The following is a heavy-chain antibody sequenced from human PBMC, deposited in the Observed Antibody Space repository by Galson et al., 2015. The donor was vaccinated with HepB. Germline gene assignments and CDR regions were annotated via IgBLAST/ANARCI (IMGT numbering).Heavy chain of an antibody. J-gene: IGHJ4*02. CDR3: TTDPQPLYYDFWSGYFGLDY. V-gene: IGHV3-15*01. Sequence: SLRLSCAASGFTFSNAWMSWVRQAPGKGLEWVGRIKSKTDGGTTDYAAPVKGRFTISRDDSKNTLYLQMNSLKTEDTAVCYCTTDPQPLYYDFWSGYFGLDYWGQGTLVTVSS. CDR1: GFTFSNAW. CDR2: IKSKTDGGTT. D-gene: IGHD3-3*01.